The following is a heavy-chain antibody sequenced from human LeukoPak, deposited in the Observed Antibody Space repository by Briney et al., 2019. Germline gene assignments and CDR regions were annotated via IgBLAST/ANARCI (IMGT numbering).Heavy chain of an antibody. V-gene: IGHV1-2*02. D-gene: IGHD3-10*01. Sequence: GASVKVSCKASGYTFTGYYMHWGRQAPGQRLEWMGWINPNSGDTNSAQKFQDRVTMTRDTSISTAYMELSRLRFDDTAVYYCARGSLRYFDYWGQGTLVTVSS. CDR3: ARGSLRYFDY. CDR1: GYTFTGYY. J-gene: IGHJ4*02. CDR2: INPNSGDT.